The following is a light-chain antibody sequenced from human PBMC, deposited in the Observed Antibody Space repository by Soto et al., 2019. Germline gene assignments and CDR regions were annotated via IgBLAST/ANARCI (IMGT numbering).Light chain of an antibody. Sequence: AIQLTQSPSSLSAAVGDRVTITCRASQGISTLLAWYQQKPGKAPKVLIYESSLLQSGVPSRFSGSGSGTDFTLTISSLQPEDFATYYCQHFKSFQITVGQGTRLEIK. CDR1: QGISTL. V-gene: IGKV1-13*02. CDR3: QHFKSFQIT. CDR2: ESS. J-gene: IGKJ5*01.